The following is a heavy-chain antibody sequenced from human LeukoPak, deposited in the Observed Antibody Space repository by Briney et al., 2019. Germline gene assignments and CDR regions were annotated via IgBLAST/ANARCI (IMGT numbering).Heavy chain of an antibody. J-gene: IGHJ4*02. CDR2: ITSGSGSNV. Sequence: GGSLRLSCAASGFTFSSHAMSWVRQAPGKGLVWVSAITSGSGSNVYYTDSLKGRFTISRDNSKNTLYLHMNSLRAEDTAVYYCARHGSWSFDYWGQGTLLTVSA. CDR3: ARHGSWSFDY. D-gene: IGHD6-13*01. CDR1: GFTFSSHA. V-gene: IGHV3-23*01.